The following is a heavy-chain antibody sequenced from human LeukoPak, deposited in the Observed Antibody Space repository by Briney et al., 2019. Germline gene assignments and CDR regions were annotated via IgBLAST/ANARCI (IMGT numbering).Heavy chain of an antibody. D-gene: IGHD3-22*01. J-gene: IGHJ4*02. V-gene: IGHV1-18*01. CDR2: ISGYTSNT. CDR1: GGTFSSYA. CDR3: ARDAYYYDDGLASNFDY. Sequence: ASVKVSCKASGGTFSSYAITWVRQAPGQGLEWMGWISGYTSNTNYGQKFRGRVTMTTDTSTSTAYMELRSLRSDDTAVYFCARDAYYYDDGLASNFDYWGQGTLVTVSS.